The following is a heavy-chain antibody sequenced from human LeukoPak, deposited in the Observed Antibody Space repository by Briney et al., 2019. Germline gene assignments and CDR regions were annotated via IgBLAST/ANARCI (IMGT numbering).Heavy chain of an antibody. CDR3: ARDTSSSHEMIVFDY. CDR2: IIPIFGTA. J-gene: IGHJ4*02. CDR1: GGTFSSYA. Sequence: SVKVSCKASGGTFSSYAISWVRQAPGQGLEWMGRIIPIFGTANYAQKFQGRVTITPDESTSTAYMELSSLRSEDTAVYYCARDTSSSHEMIVFDYWGQGTLVTVSS. V-gene: IGHV1-69*13. D-gene: IGHD6-6*01.